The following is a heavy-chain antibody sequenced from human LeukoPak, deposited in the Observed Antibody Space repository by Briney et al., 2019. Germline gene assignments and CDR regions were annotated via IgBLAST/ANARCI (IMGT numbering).Heavy chain of an antibody. CDR1: DDSISSYY. Sequence: PSETLSLTCTVSDDSISSYYWSWIRQSAGKGLEWIGRVHTSGSNNYNPSLKSRVTISVDTSRNQFSLKLSSVTAADTAVYFCARGPYSYDSSGAFDIWGQGTMVTVSS. D-gene: IGHD3-22*01. J-gene: IGHJ3*02. CDR3: ARGPYSYDSSGAFDI. V-gene: IGHV4-4*07. CDR2: VHTSGSN.